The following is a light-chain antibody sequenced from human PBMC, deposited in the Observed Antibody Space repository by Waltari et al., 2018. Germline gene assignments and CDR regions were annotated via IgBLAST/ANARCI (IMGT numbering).Light chain of an antibody. Sequence: EIVMTQSPATLSVSPGERVTLSCRVSQGVRSDLAWYHQKPGQAPSLLIHGASTRATGVPARFSGSGSETEFTLTISSLQSEDFAVYFCQQYNDWPFTFGPGTKVDIK. CDR1: QGVRSD. J-gene: IGKJ3*01. CDR2: GAS. CDR3: QQYNDWPFT. V-gene: IGKV3-15*01.